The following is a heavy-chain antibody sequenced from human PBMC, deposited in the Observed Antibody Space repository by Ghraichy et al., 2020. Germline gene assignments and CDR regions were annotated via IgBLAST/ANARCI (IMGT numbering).Heavy chain of an antibody. CDR1: GGSISSSSYY. D-gene: IGHD6-19*01. J-gene: IGHJ6*03. Sequence: SETLSLTCTVSGGSISSSSYYWGWIRQPPGKGLEWIGSIYYSGSTYYNPSLKSRVTISVDTSKNQFSLKLSSVTAADTAVYYCARQAGSGWPSYYYYYMDVWGKGTTVTVSS. V-gene: IGHV4-39*01. CDR2: IYYSGST. CDR3: ARQAGSGWPSYYYYYMDV.